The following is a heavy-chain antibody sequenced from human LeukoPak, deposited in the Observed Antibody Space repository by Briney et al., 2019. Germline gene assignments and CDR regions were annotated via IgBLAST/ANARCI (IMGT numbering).Heavy chain of an antibody. CDR1: GYSFISYW. V-gene: IGHV5-51*01. J-gene: IGHJ4*02. D-gene: IGHD3-22*01. CDR3: ARHPDSSGSIDY. Sequence: GESLKISCRGPGYSFISYWIGWVRQMPGTGLEWMGIIYPGDSDTRYSPSFQGQVTISADKSISTAYLQWSSLKASHTAMYYCARHPDSSGSIDYWGQGTLVTVSS. CDR2: IYPGDSDT.